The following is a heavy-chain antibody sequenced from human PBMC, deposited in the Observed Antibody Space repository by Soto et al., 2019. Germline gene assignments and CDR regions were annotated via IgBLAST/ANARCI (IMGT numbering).Heavy chain of an antibody. CDR1: GYTFTSYA. J-gene: IGHJ3*02. Sequence: ASVKVSCKASGYTFTSYAMHWVRQAPGQRLEWMGWINAGNGNTKYSQKFQGRVTITRDTSASTAYMELSSLRSEDTAAYYCARDLYLVPAAIPAFDIWGQGTMVTVSS. V-gene: IGHV1-3*01. CDR2: INAGNGNT. CDR3: ARDLYLVPAAIPAFDI. D-gene: IGHD2-2*01.